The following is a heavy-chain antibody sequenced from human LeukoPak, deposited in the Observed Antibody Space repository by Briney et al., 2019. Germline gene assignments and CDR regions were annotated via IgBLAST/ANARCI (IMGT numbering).Heavy chain of an antibody. J-gene: IGHJ4*02. CDR1: GGSISSYY. CDR2: IYYSGST. D-gene: IGHD3-22*01. Sequence: SETLSLTCTVSGGSISSYYWSWIRQPPGKGLEWIGYIYYSGSTNYNPSLKSRVTISVDTSKNQFSLKLSSVTAADTAVYYCAKAHPTYYYDSSEYYFDYWGQGILVTVSS. CDR3: AKAHPTYYYDSSEYYFDY. V-gene: IGHV4-59*12.